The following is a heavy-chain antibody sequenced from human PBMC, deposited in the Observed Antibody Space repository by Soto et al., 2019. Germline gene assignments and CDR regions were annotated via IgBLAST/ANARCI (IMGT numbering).Heavy chain of an antibody. V-gene: IGHV4-30-2*01. Sequence: QLQLQESGSGLVKPSQTLSLTCAVSGASISSGGYSWNWIRQPPGKGLEWIGYIYDNGNTYYNPSLQSRVTISVAKSRNQFSLNLTSVTAADTAVYFCARMGGWFDPWGQGTLVTVSA. CDR2: IYDNGNT. D-gene: IGHD3-16*01. J-gene: IGHJ5*02. CDR3: ARMGGWFDP. CDR1: GASISSGGYS.